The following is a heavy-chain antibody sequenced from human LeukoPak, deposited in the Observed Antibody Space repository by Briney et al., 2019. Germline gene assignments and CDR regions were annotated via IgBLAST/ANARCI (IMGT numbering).Heavy chain of an antibody. CDR3: ARGTPDIVVVPAAVYYYYYYMDV. V-gene: IGHV4-34*01. Sequence: SETLSLTCAVYGGSFSGYYWSWIRQPPGKGLEWIGEINHSGSTNYNPSLKSRVTISVDTSKNQFSLKLSSVTAADTAVYYCARGTPDIVVVPAAVYYYYYYMDVWGKGTTVTVPS. D-gene: IGHD2-2*01. CDR2: INHSGST. J-gene: IGHJ6*03. CDR1: GGSFSGYY.